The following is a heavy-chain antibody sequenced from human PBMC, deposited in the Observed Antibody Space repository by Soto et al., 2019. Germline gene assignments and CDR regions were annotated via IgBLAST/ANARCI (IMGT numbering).Heavy chain of an antibody. CDR1: GFTFSSYG. V-gene: IGHV3-33*01. J-gene: IGHJ4*02. Sequence: GGSLRLSCAASGFTFSSYGMHWVRQAPGKGLEWVAVIWYDGSNKYYADSVKGRFTISRDNSKNTLYLQMNSLRAEDTAVYYCARDRVAAAGAGTFDYWGQGTLVTVSS. D-gene: IGHD6-13*01. CDR2: IWYDGSNK. CDR3: ARDRVAAAGAGTFDY.